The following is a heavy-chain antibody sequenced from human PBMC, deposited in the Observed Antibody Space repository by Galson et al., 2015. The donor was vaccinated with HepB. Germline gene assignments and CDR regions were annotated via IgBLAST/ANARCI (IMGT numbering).Heavy chain of an antibody. V-gene: IGHV5-51*01. J-gene: IGHJ4*02. D-gene: IGHD2-2*01. CDR1: GYSFTSYW. CDR2: IYPGDSDT. CDR3: ARHPRHIVVVPAAMSDY. Sequence: QSGAEVKKPGESLKISCKGSGYSFTSYWIGWVRQMPGKGLEWMGIIYPGDSDTRYSPSFQGQVTISADKSISTAYLQWSSLKASDTAMYYCARHPRHIVVVPAAMSDYWGQGTLVTVSS.